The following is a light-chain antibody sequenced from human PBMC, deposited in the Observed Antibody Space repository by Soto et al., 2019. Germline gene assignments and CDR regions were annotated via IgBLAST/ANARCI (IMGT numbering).Light chain of an antibody. CDR2: GES. J-gene: IGKJ5*01. V-gene: IGKV3-20*01. Sequence: VLTQSPATLSLPPRERVTLSCRASQSVSSYLAWYQQKPGQAPRLLIYGESRRATGIPDRFSGSGSGTDFTLAIRRLEPEDSAVYYCQQYGGSPSITFGQGTRLEI. CDR1: QSVSSY. CDR3: QQYGGSPSIT.